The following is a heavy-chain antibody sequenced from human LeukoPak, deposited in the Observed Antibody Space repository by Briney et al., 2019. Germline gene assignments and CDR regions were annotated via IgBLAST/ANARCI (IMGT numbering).Heavy chain of an antibody. D-gene: IGHD3-22*01. CDR2: ISYDGSNK. CDR3: AKGFSTYYYDSSGYYEY. V-gene: IGHV3-30*18. Sequence: GGSLRLSCAASGFTFSSYGMYWVRQAPGKGQEWVAVISYDGSNKYYADSVKGRFTISRDNSKNTLYLQMNSLRAEDTAVYYCAKGFSTYYYDSSGYYEYWGQGTLVTVSS. J-gene: IGHJ4*02. CDR1: GFTFSSYG.